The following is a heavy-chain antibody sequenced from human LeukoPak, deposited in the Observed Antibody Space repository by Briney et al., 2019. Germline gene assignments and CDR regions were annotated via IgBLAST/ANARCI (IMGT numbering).Heavy chain of an antibody. CDR2: IFYGGST. CDR1: GGSISSYY. D-gene: IGHD6-13*01. V-gene: IGHV4-59*01. CDR3: ARVISRYSSSWYVRYFDY. Sequence: SETLSLTCTVSGGSISSYYWSWIRQSPGKGLEWIGYIFYGGSTNYNPSLKSRVTISVVTSKNQFSLNLSSVTAADTAVYYCARVISRYSSSWYVRYFDYWGQGTLVTVSS. J-gene: IGHJ4*02.